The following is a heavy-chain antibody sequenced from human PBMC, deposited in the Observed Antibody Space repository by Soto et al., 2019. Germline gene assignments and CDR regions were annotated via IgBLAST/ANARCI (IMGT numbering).Heavy chain of an antibody. Sequence: QVQLVQSGAEVKKPGASVKVSCKASGYTFTSYYMHWVRQAPGQGLEWMGIINPSGGSTSYAQKFQGRVTMTRDTSTSTVYMELSSLRSEDTAVYYCARDTAIAVAGGKQYNWFDPWGQGTLVTVSS. J-gene: IGHJ5*02. CDR1: GYTFTSYY. D-gene: IGHD6-19*01. CDR2: INPSGGST. CDR3: ARDTAIAVAGGKQYNWFDP. V-gene: IGHV1-46*01.